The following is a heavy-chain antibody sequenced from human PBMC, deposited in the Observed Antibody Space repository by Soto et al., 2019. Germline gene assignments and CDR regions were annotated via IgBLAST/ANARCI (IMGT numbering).Heavy chain of an antibody. V-gene: IGHV4-39*01. CDR2: IYYSGST. CDR3: ARLRSDYYDVYYYKAV. CDR1: GGSISSSSYY. J-gene: IGHJ6*03. Sequence: QLQLQESGPGLVKPSETLSLTCTVSGGSISSSSYYWGWIRQPPGKGLEWIGSIYYSGSTYYNPSLKSRVTISVDTSKNRFSLKLSAVTAADTAVYYCARLRSDYYDVYYYKAVWGKGTTVAVSS. D-gene: IGHD2-21*02.